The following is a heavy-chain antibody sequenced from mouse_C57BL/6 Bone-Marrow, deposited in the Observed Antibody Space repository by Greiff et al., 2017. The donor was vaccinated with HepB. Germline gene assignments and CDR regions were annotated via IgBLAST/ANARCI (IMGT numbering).Heavy chain of an antibody. CDR3: TTGRDYDYDGPFAY. D-gene: IGHD2-4*01. J-gene: IGHJ3*01. V-gene: IGHV14-4*01. Sequence: EVQHQQSGAELVRPGASVKLSCTASGFNIKDDYMHWVKQRPEQGLEWIGWIDPENGDTEYASKFQGKATITADTSSNTAYLQLSSLTSEDTAVYYCTTGRDYDYDGPFAYWGQGTLVTVSA. CDR2: IDPENGDT. CDR1: GFNIKDDY.